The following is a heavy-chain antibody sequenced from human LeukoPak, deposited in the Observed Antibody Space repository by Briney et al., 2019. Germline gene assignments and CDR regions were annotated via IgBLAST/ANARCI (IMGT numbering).Heavy chain of an antibody. CDR2: VNGSGDKT. Sequence: GGSLRLSCAASVLTFSSYGMSWVRQAPGKGLEWVSGVNGSGDKTYYADFVKGRFTISRDNSKNTLYLQMNSLRAEDTAVYYCAKGKDSSGTWDYFDYWGQGTLVTVSS. D-gene: IGHD6-19*01. J-gene: IGHJ4*02. CDR3: AKGKDSSGTWDYFDY. CDR1: VLTFSSYG. V-gene: IGHV3-23*01.